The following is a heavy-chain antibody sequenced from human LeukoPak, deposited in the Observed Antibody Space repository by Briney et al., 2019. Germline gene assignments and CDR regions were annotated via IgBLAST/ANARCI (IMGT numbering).Heavy chain of an antibody. J-gene: IGHJ4*02. CDR3: VRLGGNDSDY. CDR1: GFTFSDYS. CDR2: TRSNGGGT. V-gene: IGHV3-64D*06. Sequence: GGSLRLSCSASGFTFSDYSMHWVRQAPGKGLEYVSATRSNGGGTNYADSVKGRFTISRDNSKDTLYLQMSSLRVEDTAVYYCVRLGGNDSDYWGQGTLVTVSS. D-gene: IGHD1-26*01.